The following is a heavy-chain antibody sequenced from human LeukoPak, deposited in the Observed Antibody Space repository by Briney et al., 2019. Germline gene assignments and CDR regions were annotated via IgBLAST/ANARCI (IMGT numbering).Heavy chain of an antibody. CDR2: IKQDGREK. J-gene: IGHJ4*02. D-gene: IGHD4/OR15-4a*01. CDR3: ARQAGAYSHPYDY. V-gene: IGHV3-7*03. Sequence: GGSLRLSCAASGFTFSSYWMSWVRQAPGKGLEWVANIKQDGREKYYVDSVKGRFTISRDNAKNSLYLQMNSLRVEDTAVYYCARQAGAYSHPYDYWGQGTLVTVSS. CDR1: GFTFSSYW.